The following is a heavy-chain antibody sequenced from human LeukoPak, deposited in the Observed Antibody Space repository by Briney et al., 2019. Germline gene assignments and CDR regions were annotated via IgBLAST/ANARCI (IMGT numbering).Heavy chain of an antibody. CDR2: IDKDGSEK. CDR1: GFTFSKYW. J-gene: IGHJ4*02. D-gene: IGHD2-8*02. CDR3: ATYTQFFGAPGTGY. V-gene: IGHV3-7*01. Sequence: PGGSLRLSCAVSGFTFSKYWMRWVRQAPGKGLEWVASIDKDGSEKRYVDSVKGRFTISRDNAKSSVYLQMTSLGAEDTAVYYCATYTQFFGAPGTGYWGQGTLVTVSS.